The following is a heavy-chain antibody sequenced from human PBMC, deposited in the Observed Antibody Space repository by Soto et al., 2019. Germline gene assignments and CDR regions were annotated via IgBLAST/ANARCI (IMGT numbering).Heavy chain of an antibody. D-gene: IGHD2-21*02. Sequence: XETLRRPCTVPGDSISSRRYDWGWIRQPPGKGLEWIVSIYYSGSTYNNPSLRSRVSMSIDTSKDQFYLKLKSVTAADTALYFCARQRNSVVTQAYFDLWGPGSLVTVSS. V-gene: IGHV4-39*01. CDR3: ARQRNSVVTQAYFDL. J-gene: IGHJ4*02. CDR1: GDSISSRRYD. CDR2: IYYSGST.